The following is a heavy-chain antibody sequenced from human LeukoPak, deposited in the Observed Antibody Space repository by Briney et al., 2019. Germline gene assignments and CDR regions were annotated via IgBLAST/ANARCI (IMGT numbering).Heavy chain of an antibody. CDR1: GFTFSSSA. V-gene: IGHV3-33*08. CDR3: AREDHGMDV. J-gene: IGHJ6*02. CDR2: IWYDGSNK. Sequence: GGSLRLSCAASGFTFSSSAMSWVRQAPGKGLEWVAVIWYDGSNKYYADSVKGRFTISRDNSKNTLYLQMNSLRAEDTAVYYCAREDHGMDVWGQGTTVTVSS.